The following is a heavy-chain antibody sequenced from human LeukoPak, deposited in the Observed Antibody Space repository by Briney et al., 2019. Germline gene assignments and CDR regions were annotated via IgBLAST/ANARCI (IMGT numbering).Heavy chain of an antibody. CDR3: ARSPSRDQYYYDSSGYSHSGDY. CDR2: ISSSGSTI. J-gene: IGHJ4*02. V-gene: IGHV3-11*04. Sequence: GGSLRLSCAASGFTFSDYYMSWIRQAPGKGLEWVSYISSSGSTIYYADSVKGRFTISRDNAKNSLYLQMNSLRAEDTAVYYCARSPSRDQYYYDSSGYSHSGDYWGQGTLVTVSS. D-gene: IGHD3-22*01. CDR1: GFTFSDYY.